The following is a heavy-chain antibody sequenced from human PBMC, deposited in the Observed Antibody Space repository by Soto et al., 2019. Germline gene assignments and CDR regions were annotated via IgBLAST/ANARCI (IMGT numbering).Heavy chain of an antibody. D-gene: IGHD2-8*02. Sequence: QVQLQQWGAGLLKPSETLSLTCAVYGGSFSGYYWTWIRQPPGTGLEWIGAINHSGSTNYNPSLKSRVTIPVDTSKNQFSLKLTSVTAADTAVYYCARDKITGLFDYWGQGTLVTVSS. CDR2: INHSGST. V-gene: IGHV4-34*01. CDR1: GGSFSGYY. J-gene: IGHJ4*02. CDR3: ARDKITGLFDY.